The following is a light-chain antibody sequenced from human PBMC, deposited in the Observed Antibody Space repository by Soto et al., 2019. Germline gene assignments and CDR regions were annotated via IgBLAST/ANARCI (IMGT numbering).Light chain of an antibody. V-gene: IGLV2-14*02. Sequence: QSALTQPASVSGSPGQSITISCTGTSSDVGSYNLVSWYQQHPGKAPKVMIYEGSKRPSGVSNRFSGSKSGNTASLTISGLQPEDEADYYCNSFRVNRLYVFGTGTKVTVL. CDR3: NSFRVNRLYV. CDR1: SSDVGSYNL. J-gene: IGLJ1*01. CDR2: EGS.